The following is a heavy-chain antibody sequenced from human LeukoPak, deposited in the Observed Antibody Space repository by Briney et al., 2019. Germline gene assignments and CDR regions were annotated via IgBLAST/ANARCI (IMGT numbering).Heavy chain of an antibody. V-gene: IGHV1-46*01. CDR3: ARADPGSSCGY. CDR2: INPSGGST. J-gene: IGHJ4*02. CDR1: GFTFTSYY. Sequence: GGSLRLSCAASGFTFTSYYMHWVRQAPGQGLEWMGIINPSGGSTSYAQKFQGRVTMTRDTSTSTVYMELSSLRSEDTAVYYCARADPGSSCGYWGQGTLVTVSS. D-gene: IGHD6-13*01.